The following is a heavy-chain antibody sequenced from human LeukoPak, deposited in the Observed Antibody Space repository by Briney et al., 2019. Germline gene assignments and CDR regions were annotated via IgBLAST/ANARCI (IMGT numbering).Heavy chain of an antibody. J-gene: IGHJ3*02. CDR3: ARDKTTVTTLRRYDAFDI. V-gene: IGHV4-30-2*01. Sequence: SETLSLTCAVSGGSISSGGYSWSWIRQPPGKGLEWIGYIYHSGSTYYNPSLKSRVTISVDTSKNQFSLKLGSVTAADTAVYYCARDKTTVTTLRRYDAFDIWGQGTMVTVSS. CDR2: IYHSGST. CDR1: GGSISSGGYS. D-gene: IGHD4-17*01.